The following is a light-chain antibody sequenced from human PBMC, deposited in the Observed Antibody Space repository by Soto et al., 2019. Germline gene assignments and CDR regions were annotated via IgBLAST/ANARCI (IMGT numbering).Light chain of an antibody. CDR1: QSVSSGY. J-gene: IGKJ3*01. V-gene: IGKV3-20*01. CDR2: GAS. CDR3: QQYGSSPPFT. Sequence: EMVLTQSPGTLSLSPGERAILSCRASQSVSSGYLAWYQQKPGQAPRLLIYGASSRATGIPDRFSGSGSGTDFPFTISRLESEDFAVYYCQQYGSSPPFTFGPGTKVDIK.